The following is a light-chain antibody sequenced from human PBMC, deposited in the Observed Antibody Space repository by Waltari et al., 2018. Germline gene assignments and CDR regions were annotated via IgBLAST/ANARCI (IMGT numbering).Light chain of an antibody. V-gene: IGLV2-23*02. Sequence: QAALTHPAFVSGSPGQSITISCTGTSSDVGFYNLAFWYQQHPCKAPEPVVYEVISRPSGVSNRFSGSKSGNTASLPISGLLAEDEADYCCCSYAGRNIWVFGGGTKLTVL. CDR3: CSYAGRNIWV. CDR1: SSDVGFYNL. CDR2: EVI. J-gene: IGLJ3*02.